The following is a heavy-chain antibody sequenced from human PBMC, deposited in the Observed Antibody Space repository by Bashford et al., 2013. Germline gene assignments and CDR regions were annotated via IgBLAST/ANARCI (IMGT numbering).Heavy chain of an antibody. J-gene: IGHJ6*01. CDR3: ARNRYSSGWYRIMDV. V-gene: IGHV3-53*01. CDR2: IYSGGST. D-gene: IGHD6-19*01. Sequence: VRQAPGKGLEWVSLIYSGGSTDYADSVKGRFTISRDNSKNTLYLQMNSLRAEDTAVYYCARNRYSSGWYRIMDVWGPRGPRSPSPQ.